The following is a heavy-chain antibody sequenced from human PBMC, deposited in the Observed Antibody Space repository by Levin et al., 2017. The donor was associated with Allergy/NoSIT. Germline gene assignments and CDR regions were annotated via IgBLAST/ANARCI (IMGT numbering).Heavy chain of an antibody. CDR2: INQSGAT. CDR3: ARSARGGSGSFRY. V-gene: IGHV4-34*01. J-gene: IGHJ4*02. D-gene: IGHD3-10*01. CDR1: GGSFSGYY. Sequence: SETLSLTCTFDGGSFSGYYWTWIRQAPGKGLEWIGEINQSGATNYNPSLKSRVSISPDLSKNQFSLRLTSVTAADTAVYYCARSARGGSGSFRYWGQGTQVTVS.